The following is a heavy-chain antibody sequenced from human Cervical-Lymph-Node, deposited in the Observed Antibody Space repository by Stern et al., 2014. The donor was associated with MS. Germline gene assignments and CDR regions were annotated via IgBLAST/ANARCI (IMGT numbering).Heavy chain of an antibody. CDR3: AKSSSYSGRYRLWFDP. CDR1: GFTFRDYG. J-gene: IGHJ5*02. V-gene: IGHV3-30*18. CDR2: ISYDGTHK. Sequence: QVQLVASGGGVVQPGGALGLSCAASGFTFRDYGMYCIRQAPVKGLKRVALISYDGTHKYYVDSVKGRINFFRDNSKNTLFLQMNSLRPEDTAVYYCAKSSSYSGRYRLWFDPWGQGALVTVSS. D-gene: IGHD1-26*01.